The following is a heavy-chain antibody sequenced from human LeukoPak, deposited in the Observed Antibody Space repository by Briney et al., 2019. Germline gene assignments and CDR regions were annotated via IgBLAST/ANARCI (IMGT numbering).Heavy chain of an antibody. CDR3: AKGQARYFDWSQEYGMDV. Sequence: GGSLRLSCAASGFTFSSYGMHWVRQAPGKGLEWVAVISYDGSNKYYADSVKGRFTISRDNSKNTLYLQMNSLRAEDTAVYYCAKGQARYFDWSQEYGMDVWGQGTTVTVSS. CDR1: GFTFSSYG. D-gene: IGHD3-9*01. CDR2: ISYDGSNK. J-gene: IGHJ6*02. V-gene: IGHV3-30*18.